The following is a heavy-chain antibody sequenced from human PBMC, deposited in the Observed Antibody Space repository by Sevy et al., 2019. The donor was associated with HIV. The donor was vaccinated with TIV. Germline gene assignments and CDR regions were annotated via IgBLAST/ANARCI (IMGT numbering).Heavy chain of an antibody. CDR3: TRGATIYGDYGVDY. CDR1: GFTFGDHA. Sequence: GGSLRLSCTASGFTFGDHAMNWFRQAPGKGLEWVGFIRSKTYGGTTEYAGSVKGRLTNSRDDSKSIAYLQMNSLKTEDTAACYCTRGATIYGDYGVDYWGQGTLVTVSS. J-gene: IGHJ4*02. D-gene: IGHD4-17*01. V-gene: IGHV3-49*03. CDR2: IRSKTYGGTT.